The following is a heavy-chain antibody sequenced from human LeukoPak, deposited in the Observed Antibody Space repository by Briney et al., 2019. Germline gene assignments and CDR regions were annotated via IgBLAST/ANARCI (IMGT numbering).Heavy chain of an antibody. V-gene: IGHV1-18*01. J-gene: IGHJ4*02. CDR3: ATDWGWFGELFRDY. CDR1: GYTFTSYG. Sequence: GASVKVSCTASGYTFTSYGISWVRQAPGQGLEWMGWISAYNGNTNYAQKLQGRVTMTTDTSTSTAYMELRSLRSDDTAVYYCATDWGWFGELFRDYWGQGTLVTVSS. D-gene: IGHD3-10*01. CDR2: ISAYNGNT.